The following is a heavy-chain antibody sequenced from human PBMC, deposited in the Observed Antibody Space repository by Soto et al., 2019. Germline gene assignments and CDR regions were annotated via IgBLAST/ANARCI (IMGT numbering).Heavy chain of an antibody. CDR3: ARDTGGGRYYYYMDV. CDR2: IYYSGST. V-gene: IGHV4-61*01. CDR1: GGSVSSASYY. J-gene: IGHJ6*03. D-gene: IGHD3-16*01. Sequence: PSETLSLTCTVSGGSVSSASYYWSWIRQPPGKGLEWIGYIYYSGSTNYNPSLKSRVTISVDTSKNQFSLKLSSVTAADTAVYYCARDTGGGRYYYYMDVWGKGTTVTVSS.